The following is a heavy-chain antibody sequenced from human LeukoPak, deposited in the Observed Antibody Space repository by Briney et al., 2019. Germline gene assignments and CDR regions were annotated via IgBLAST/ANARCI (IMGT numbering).Heavy chain of an antibody. V-gene: IGHV4-4*07. CDR3: ARTIAHSGAYHYYYYMDV. CDR1: GDSISNYY. CDR2: IYTSGST. Sequence: KAWETLSLTCSVSGDSISNYYWTWIRQPAEKGLEWIGRIYTSGSTNYNPSLKSRVTMSVDTSKSQISLKLSSVTAADTAVYYCARTIAHSGAYHYYYYMDVWGKGTTVTVSS. J-gene: IGHJ6*03. D-gene: IGHD3-10*01.